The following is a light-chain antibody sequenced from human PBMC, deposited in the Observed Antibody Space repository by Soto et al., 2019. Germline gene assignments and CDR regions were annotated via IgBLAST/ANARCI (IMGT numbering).Light chain of an antibody. Sequence: QSALTQPRSVSGSPGQSVTISCSGTSSDVGDYNFVSWYKQHPGKAPKLMIYDVSKRPSGVPDRFSGSKSGNTASLTVSGLQPEDEADYYCCSWAGTSWVFGGGTKLTVL. CDR1: SSDVGDYNF. V-gene: IGLV2-11*01. CDR3: CSWAGTSWV. J-gene: IGLJ3*02. CDR2: DVS.